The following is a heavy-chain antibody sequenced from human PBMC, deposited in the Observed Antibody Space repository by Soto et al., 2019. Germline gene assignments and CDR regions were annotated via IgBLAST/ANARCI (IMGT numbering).Heavy chain of an antibody. Sequence: GGSLRLSCAASGFTFSSYAMSWVRQAPGKGLEWVSAISGSGGSTYYADSVKGRFTISRDNSKNTLYLQMNSLRAEDTAVYYCAKDCHWWEVRSYGMDVWGQGTTVTVSS. CDR3: AKDCHWWEVRSYGMDV. D-gene: IGHD1-26*01. V-gene: IGHV3-23*01. CDR2: ISGSGGST. J-gene: IGHJ6*02. CDR1: GFTFSSYA.